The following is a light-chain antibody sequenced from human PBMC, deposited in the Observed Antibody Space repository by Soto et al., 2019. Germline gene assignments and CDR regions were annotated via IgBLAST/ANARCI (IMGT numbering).Light chain of an antibody. CDR1: QSVSSN. CDR2: GAS. Sequence: EIVMTQSPATLSVSPGERATLSCRASQSVSSNLAWYQQKPGQAPRLLIYGASTRATGIPARFSGCGSGTDLTLTISSMQSEDFAVYYCQQYNNWPPLTFGGGTKVEIK. V-gene: IGKV3-15*01. J-gene: IGKJ4*01. CDR3: QQYNNWPPLT.